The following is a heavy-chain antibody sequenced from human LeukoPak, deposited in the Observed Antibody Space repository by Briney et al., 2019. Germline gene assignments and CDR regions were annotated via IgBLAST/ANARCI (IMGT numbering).Heavy chain of an antibody. CDR3: AIPPAGIAAAGTYFDY. V-gene: IGHV1-24*01. CDR2: FDPEDGET. J-gene: IGHJ4*02. Sequence: ASVKVSCKVSGYTLTELSMHWVRQAPGKGLEWMGGFDPEDGETIYAQKFQGRVTMTEDTSTDTAYMELSSLRSEDMAVYYCAIPPAGIAAAGTYFDYWGQGTLVTVSS. D-gene: IGHD6-13*01. CDR1: GYTLTELS.